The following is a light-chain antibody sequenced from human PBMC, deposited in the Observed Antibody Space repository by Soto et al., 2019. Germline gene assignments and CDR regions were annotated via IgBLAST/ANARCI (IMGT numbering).Light chain of an antibody. CDR3: QQYPLT. CDR1: QSISSW. V-gene: IGKV1-5*01. CDR2: DAS. Sequence: DIQMTQSPSTLSASVGDRVTITCRASQSISSWLAWYQQKPGKAPKLLIYDASSLESGVPSRFSGRGSWTEFILTISSLQPDDFATYYCQQYPLTFGGGTKVDIK. J-gene: IGKJ4*01.